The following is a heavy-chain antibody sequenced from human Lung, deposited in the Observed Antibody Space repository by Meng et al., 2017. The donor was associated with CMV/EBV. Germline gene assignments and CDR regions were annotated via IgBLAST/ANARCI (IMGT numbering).Heavy chain of an antibody. CDR2: ISSSSSFI. J-gene: IGHJ6*02. D-gene: IGHD6-25*01. CDR1: GFTFSVYS. Sequence: SCAASGFTFSVYSINWVRQAPGKGLEWVSSISSSSSFIYYADSVKGRFTISRDNAENSLSLQMNGLRAEDTAVYYCARESSGSFVLDVGGQGTTVTVSS. CDR3: ARESSGSFVLDV. V-gene: IGHV3-21*01.